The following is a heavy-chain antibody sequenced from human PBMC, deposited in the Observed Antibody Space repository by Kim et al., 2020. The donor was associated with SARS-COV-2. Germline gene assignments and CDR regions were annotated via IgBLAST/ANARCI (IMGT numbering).Heavy chain of an antibody. J-gene: IGHJ5*02. D-gene: IGHD6-13*01. V-gene: IGHV3-15*01. Sequence: KGRFTISRDDSKNTLYLQMNSLKTEDTAVYYCTTEDLRYTSSWPHNWFDPWGQGTLVTVSS. CDR3: TTEDLRYTSSWPHNWFDP.